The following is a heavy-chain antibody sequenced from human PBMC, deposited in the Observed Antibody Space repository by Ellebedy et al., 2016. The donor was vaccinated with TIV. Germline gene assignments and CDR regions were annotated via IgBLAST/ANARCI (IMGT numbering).Heavy chain of an antibody. J-gene: IGHJ3*02. D-gene: IGHD2-2*01. CDR2: ISSSSSYT. Sequence: GESLKISXAASGFTFSDYYMSWIRQAPGKGLEWVSYISSSSSYTNYADSVKGRFTISRDNAKNSLFLQMNSLRAEDTAVYYCSRAGGFCGSTTCYSHFDIWGQGTMVTVSS. CDR3: SRAGGFCGSTTCYSHFDI. CDR1: GFTFSDYY. V-gene: IGHV3-11*06.